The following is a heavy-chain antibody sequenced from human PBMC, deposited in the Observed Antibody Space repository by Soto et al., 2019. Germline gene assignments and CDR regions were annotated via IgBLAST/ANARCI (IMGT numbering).Heavy chain of an antibody. J-gene: IGHJ5*02. Sequence: PSETLSLTCAVSGGSIISGGYSWRWIRQPPGKGLEWIGYIYHSGSTYYNPSLKSRVAISVDRSKNQFSLKLSSVTAADTAVYYCARGEGGYCSGGSCYPPGYWFDPWGQGTLVTVSS. V-gene: IGHV4-30-2*01. CDR3: ARGEGGYCSGGSCYPPGYWFDP. CDR1: GGSIISGGYS. D-gene: IGHD2-15*01. CDR2: IYHSGST.